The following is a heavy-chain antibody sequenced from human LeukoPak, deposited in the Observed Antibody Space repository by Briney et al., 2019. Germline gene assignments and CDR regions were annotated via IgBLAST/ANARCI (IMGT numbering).Heavy chain of an antibody. CDR2: IYHSGST. V-gene: IGHV4-4*02. D-gene: IGHD1-14*01. CDR1: GGSISSSNW. J-gene: IGHJ6*03. Sequence: PSETLSLTCAVSGGSISSSNWWSWVRQPPGKGLEWIGEIYHSGSTNYNPSLKSRVTISVDKSKNQFSLKLSSVTAADTAVYYCASCGGNQLYYYYYMDVWGKGTTVTVSS. CDR3: ASCGGNQLYYYYYMDV.